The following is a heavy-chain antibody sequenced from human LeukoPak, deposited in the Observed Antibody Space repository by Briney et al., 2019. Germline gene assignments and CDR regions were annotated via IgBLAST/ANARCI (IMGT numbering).Heavy chain of an antibody. V-gene: IGHV4-30-4*01. CDR1: GGSISSGDYY. D-gene: IGHD1-20*01. J-gene: IGHJ4*02. Sequence: PSETLSLTCTVSGGSISSGDYYWSWIRQPPGKGLEWIGYIYYSGSTYYSPSLKSRVTISVDTSKNQFSLKLSSVTAADTAVYYCARSYNWNDGFDYWGQGTLVTVSS. CDR3: ARSYNWNDGFDY. CDR2: IYYSGST.